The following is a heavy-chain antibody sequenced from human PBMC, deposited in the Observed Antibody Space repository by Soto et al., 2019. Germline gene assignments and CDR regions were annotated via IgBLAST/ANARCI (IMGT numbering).Heavy chain of an antibody. CDR3: ARIGAVAGLYYFDY. CDR1: GFTFSDYY. D-gene: IGHD6-19*01. Sequence: GGSLRLSCAASGFTFSDYYMSWIRQAPGKGLEWVSYISSSGSTIYYADSVKGRFTISRDNAKNSLYLQMNSLRAEDSSVYYCARIGAVAGLYYFDYWGQGTLVTVSS. V-gene: IGHV3-11*01. J-gene: IGHJ4*02. CDR2: ISSSGSTI.